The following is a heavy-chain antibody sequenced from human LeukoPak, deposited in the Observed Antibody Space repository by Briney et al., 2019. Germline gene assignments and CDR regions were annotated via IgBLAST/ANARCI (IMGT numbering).Heavy chain of an antibody. CDR1: GYSFTSHY. CDR2: INPSGSST. V-gene: IGHV1-46*01. CDR3: ARARDSSGYCSDY. D-gene: IGHD3-22*01. Sequence: GASVKVSCKASGYSFTSHYMHWVRQAPGQGLEWLGLINPSGSSTLYAQKFQGRVTITADESTSTAYMELSSLRSEDTAVYYCARARDSSGYCSDYWGQGTLVTVSS. J-gene: IGHJ4*02.